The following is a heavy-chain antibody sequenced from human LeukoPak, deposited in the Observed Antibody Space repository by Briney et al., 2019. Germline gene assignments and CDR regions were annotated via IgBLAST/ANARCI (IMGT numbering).Heavy chain of an antibody. V-gene: IGHV1-69*06. CDR3: ARASGSRDYYGMDV. J-gene: IGHJ6*04. CDR1: GGTFSSYA. CDR2: IIPIFGTA. D-gene: IGHD3-10*01. Sequence: ASVKVSCKASGGTFSSYAISWVRQAPGQGLEWLGGIIPIFGTANYAQKFQGRVTITADKSTSTAYMELSSLRSEDTAVYYCARASGSRDYYGMDVWGKGTTVTVSS.